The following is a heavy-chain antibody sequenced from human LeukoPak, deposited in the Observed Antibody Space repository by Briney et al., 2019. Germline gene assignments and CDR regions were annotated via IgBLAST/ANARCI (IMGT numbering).Heavy chain of an antibody. J-gene: IGHJ4*02. CDR1: GGSFSSSSYY. Sequence: PSETLSLTCTVSGGSFSSSSYYWGWIRQPPGKGLEWIGSIYYSGSTYYNPSLKSRVTISVDTSKNQFSLKLSSVTAADTAVYYCARTLFRGVIIAAPFDYWGQGSLVTVSS. CDR3: ARTLFRGVIIAAPFDY. CDR2: IYYSGST. V-gene: IGHV4-39*07. D-gene: IGHD3-10*01.